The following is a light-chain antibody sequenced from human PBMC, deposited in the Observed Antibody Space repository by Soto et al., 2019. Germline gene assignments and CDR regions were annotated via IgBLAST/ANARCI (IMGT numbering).Light chain of an antibody. J-gene: IGKJ4*01. V-gene: IGKV3-15*01. CDR1: QTINFN. CDR2: GVS. CDR3: QQYNNWPPT. Sequence: EILMAQSPAVLSVSPGGRATLSCRASQTINFNLAWYQQKPGQSPRLLISGVSTRATGVPARFSGSGSGTEFKLTISRLQSEDFAVYYCQQYNNWPPTFGGGTRVEIK.